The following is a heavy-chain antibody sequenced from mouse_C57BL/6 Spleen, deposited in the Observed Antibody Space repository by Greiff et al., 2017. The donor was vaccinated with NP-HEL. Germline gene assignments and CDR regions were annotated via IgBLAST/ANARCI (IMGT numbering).Heavy chain of an antibody. Sequence: QVQLQQSGAELVRPGASVTLSCKASGYTFTDYEMHRVKQTPVHGLEWIGAIDPETGGTAYNQKFKGKAILTADKSSSTAYMELRSLTSEDSAVYYCTRYYYGGWAYWGQGTLVTVSA. CDR3: TRYYYGGWAY. CDR2: IDPETGGT. J-gene: IGHJ3*01. D-gene: IGHD1-1*01. CDR1: GYTFTDYE. V-gene: IGHV1-15*01.